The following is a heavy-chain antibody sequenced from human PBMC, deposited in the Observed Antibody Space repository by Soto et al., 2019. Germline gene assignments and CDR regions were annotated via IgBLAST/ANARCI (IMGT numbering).Heavy chain of an antibody. D-gene: IGHD6-13*01. CDR3: ARTAAAGKYYYGMDV. CDR2: IYPGDSDT. CDR1: GCTFTSYW. J-gene: IGHJ6*02. V-gene: IGHV5-51*01. Sequence: PGESLKISCRGSGCTFTSYWIGWVRQMPGKGLECMGIIYPGDSDTRYSPSFQDQVTISADKSISTAYLQWSSLKASDTAMYYCARTAAAGKYYYGMDVWGQGTTVTVSS.